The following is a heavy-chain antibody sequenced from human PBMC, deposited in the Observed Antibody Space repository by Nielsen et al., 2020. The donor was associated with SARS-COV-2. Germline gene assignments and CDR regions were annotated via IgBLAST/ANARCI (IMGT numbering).Heavy chain of an antibody. CDR3: AKDPAAGSVDY. J-gene: IGHJ4*02. V-gene: IGHV3-9*01. Sequence: SLKISCAASGFSFDEYAMYWVRQAPGKGLEWVSGNSRDSGSVDYVDSVKGRFTISRDNAKNSLYLQMNSLRAEDTALYYCAKDPAAGSVDYWGQGTLVTVSS. CDR2: NSRDSGSV. CDR1: GFSFDEYA. D-gene: IGHD6-13*01.